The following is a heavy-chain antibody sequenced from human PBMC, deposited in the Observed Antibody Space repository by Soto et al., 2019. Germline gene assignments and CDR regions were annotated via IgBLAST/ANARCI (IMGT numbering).Heavy chain of an antibody. CDR2: IYSDGNT. V-gene: IGHV3-53*02. Sequence: EVQLVETGGGLIQPGGSLILSCAASGFTVSSKYMSWLRQAPGKGLEWVSIIYSDGNTYYADSVKGRFTNSRDNSKNTLNLQMNSLRAEDTAVYFCARGRGNCVVTTCYLPFDSWGQGTLVTVSS. CDR3: ARGRGNCVVTTCYLPFDS. D-gene: IGHD2-2*01. CDR1: GFTVSSKY. J-gene: IGHJ4*02.